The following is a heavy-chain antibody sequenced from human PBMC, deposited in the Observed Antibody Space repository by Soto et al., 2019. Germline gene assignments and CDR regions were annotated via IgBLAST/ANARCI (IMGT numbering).Heavy chain of an antibody. V-gene: IGHV3-23*01. CDR1: GFTFSSYA. Sequence: EVQLLESGGGLVQPGGSLRLSCAASGFTFSSYAVSWVRQAPGKGLEWVSAISGSGGSTYYADSVKGRFTISRDNSKNTLYLQMNSLRAEDTAVYYCAKSQLRYFDSPVGYWGQGTLVTVSS. D-gene: IGHD3-9*01. CDR3: AKSQLRYFDSPVGY. CDR2: ISGSGGST. J-gene: IGHJ4*02.